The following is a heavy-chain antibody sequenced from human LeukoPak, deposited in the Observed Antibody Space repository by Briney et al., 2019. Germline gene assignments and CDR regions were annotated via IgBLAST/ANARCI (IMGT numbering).Heavy chain of an antibody. Sequence: EASVKVSCKASEYTFTGYYMHWVRQAPRHGLECMGRINPNSGGTNYAQKFQGRVTMTRDTSISTAYMELSRLRSDDTAVYYCARAAGLGSVWYFDLWGRGTLITVSS. D-gene: IGHD7-27*01. V-gene: IGHV1-2*06. CDR3: ARAAGLGSVWYFDL. CDR2: INPNSGGT. CDR1: EYTFTGYY. J-gene: IGHJ2*01.